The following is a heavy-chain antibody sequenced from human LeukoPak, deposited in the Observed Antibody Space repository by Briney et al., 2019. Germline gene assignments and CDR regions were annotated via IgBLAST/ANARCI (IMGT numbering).Heavy chain of an antibody. J-gene: IGHJ4*02. CDR1: GFSFSAYA. Sequence: RGSLRLSCAASGFSFSAYAMSWVRQAPGKGLEWVSSISGSGGTTYYADSVKGRFTISRENSRNTLYLQMNSLRAEDTAVYYCAKETVAAYYWGQGTLVTVSS. D-gene: IGHD6-19*01. CDR2: ISGSGGTT. CDR3: AKETVAAYY. V-gene: IGHV3-23*01.